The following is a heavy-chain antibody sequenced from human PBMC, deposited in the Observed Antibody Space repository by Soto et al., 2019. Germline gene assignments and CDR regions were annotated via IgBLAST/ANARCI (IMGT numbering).Heavy chain of an antibody. J-gene: IGHJ6*03. CDR1: GFTFSSYW. Sequence: GGSLRLSCAASGFTFSSYWMYWVRQAPGKGLEWVSYISSSSSTIYYADSVKGRFTISRDNAKNSLYLQMNSLRAEDTAVYYCARGWSNYYNYMDVWAKGHPATVPS. CDR3: ARGWSNYYNYMDV. D-gene: IGHD6-19*01. V-gene: IGHV3-48*01. CDR2: ISSSSSTI.